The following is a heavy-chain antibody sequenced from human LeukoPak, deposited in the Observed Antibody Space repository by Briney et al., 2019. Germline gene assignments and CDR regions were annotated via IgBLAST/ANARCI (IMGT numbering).Heavy chain of an antibody. CDR1: GYTFTNYD. J-gene: IGHJ5*02. V-gene: IGHV1-8*01. CDR2: MNPSSGNT. Sequence: ASVKVSCKASGYTFTNYDINWVRQATGQGLEWMGWMNPSSGNTNYAQKFQGRVTMTTDTSTNTAYMELRSLRSDDTAAYYCAKDRSSGSYYPNWFDPWGQGTLVTVSS. D-gene: IGHD3-10*01. CDR3: AKDRSSGSYYPNWFDP.